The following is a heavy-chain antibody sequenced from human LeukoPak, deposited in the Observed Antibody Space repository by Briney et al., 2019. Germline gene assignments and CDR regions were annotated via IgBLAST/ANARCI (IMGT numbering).Heavy chain of an antibody. Sequence: SETLSLTCTVSGGSISSGSYYWSWIRQPAGKGLEWIGRIYTSGSTNYSPSLKSRVTISVDTSKNQFSLKLSSVTAADTAVYYCAGYYDSSGSFDYWGQGTLVTVSS. J-gene: IGHJ4*02. D-gene: IGHD3-22*01. V-gene: IGHV4-61*02. CDR1: GGSISSGSYY. CDR3: AGYYDSSGSFDY. CDR2: IYTSGST.